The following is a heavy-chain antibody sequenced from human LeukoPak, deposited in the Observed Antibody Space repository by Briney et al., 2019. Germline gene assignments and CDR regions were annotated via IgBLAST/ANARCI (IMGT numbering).Heavy chain of an antibody. CDR1: GGSISTYY. CDR3: ARDRGDGYDYFWDY. CDR2: IYYTGST. V-gene: IGHV4-59*01. Sequence: SETMSLTCTVSGGSISTYYWSWIRQPPGKGLEWIGYIYYTGSTNYNPSLKSRVTISVDTSKNQFSLKLSSVTAADTAVYYCARDRGDGYDYFWDYWGQGTLVTVSS. D-gene: IGHD5-12*01. J-gene: IGHJ4*02.